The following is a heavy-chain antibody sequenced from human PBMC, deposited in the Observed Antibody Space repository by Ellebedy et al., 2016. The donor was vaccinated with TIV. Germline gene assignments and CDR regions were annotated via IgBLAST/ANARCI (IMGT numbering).Heavy chain of an antibody. V-gene: IGHV1-69*13. CDR2: IIPIFGTA. CDR3: AILGGNSPFDY. D-gene: IGHD4-23*01. J-gene: IGHJ4*02. CDR1: GGTFSSYA. Sequence: AASVKVSCKASGGTFSSYAISWVRQAPGQGLEWMGGIIPIFGTANYAQKFQGRVTITADESTSTAYMELSSLRSEDTAVYYCAILGGNSPFDYWGQGTLVTVSS.